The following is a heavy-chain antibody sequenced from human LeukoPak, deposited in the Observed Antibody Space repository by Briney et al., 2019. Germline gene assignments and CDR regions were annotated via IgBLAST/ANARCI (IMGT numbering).Heavy chain of an antibody. V-gene: IGHV6-1*01. D-gene: IGHD3-10*01. CDR1: GDSVSSNSAA. J-gene: IGHJ4*02. CDR2: RYYRSKWYN. Sequence: SQTLSLTCAISGDSVSSNSAAWNWIRQSPSRGLEWLGRRYYRSKWYNDYAVSVKSRITINPDTSKNQFSLQLNSVTPEDTAVYYCARDLVRNYYGSGSYYNGGAFDYWGQGTLVTVSS. CDR3: ARDLVRNYYGSGSYYNGGAFDY.